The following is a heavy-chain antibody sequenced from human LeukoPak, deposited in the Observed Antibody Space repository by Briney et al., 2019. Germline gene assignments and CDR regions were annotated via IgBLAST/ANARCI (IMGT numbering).Heavy chain of an antibody. J-gene: IGHJ4*02. CDR2: INPNSGGT. CDR3: ARVLGGYNDSSGPLDY. V-gene: IGHV1-2*02. Sequence: GASVKVSCKASGYTFTGYYMHWVRQAPGQGLEWMGWINPNSGGTNYAQKFQGRVTMTRDTSISTAYMELSRLRSDDTAVYYCARVLGGYNDSSGPLDYWGQGTLVTVSS. CDR1: GYTFTGYY. D-gene: IGHD3-22*01.